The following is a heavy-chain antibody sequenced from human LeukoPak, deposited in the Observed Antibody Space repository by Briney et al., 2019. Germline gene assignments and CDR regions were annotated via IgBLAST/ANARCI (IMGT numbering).Heavy chain of an antibody. V-gene: IGHV4-59*01. CDR1: GGSISSYY. Sequence: SETLSLTCTVSGGSISSYYWSWIRQPPGKGREWIGSIDYSGSTNYNPSLKSRVTISVDTSKNQFSLKLSSVTAADTAVYYCARCGLDSSSWYVFLFDYWGQGTLVTVSS. J-gene: IGHJ4*02. D-gene: IGHD6-13*01. CDR2: IDYSGST. CDR3: ARCGLDSSSWYVFLFDY.